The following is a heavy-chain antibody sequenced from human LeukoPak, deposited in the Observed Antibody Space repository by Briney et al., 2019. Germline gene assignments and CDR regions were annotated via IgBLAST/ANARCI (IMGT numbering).Heavy chain of an antibody. V-gene: IGHV4-30-2*01. CDR3: ASMITFGGVIGSIY. Sequence: SETLSLTCTVSGGSISSGGYYWSWIRQPPGKGLEWIGYIYHSGSTYYNPSLKSRVTISVDRSKNQFSLKLSSVTAADTAVYYCASMITFGGVIGSIYWGQGTLVTVSS. J-gene: IGHJ4*02. CDR1: GGSISSGGYY. D-gene: IGHD3-16*02. CDR2: IYHSGST.